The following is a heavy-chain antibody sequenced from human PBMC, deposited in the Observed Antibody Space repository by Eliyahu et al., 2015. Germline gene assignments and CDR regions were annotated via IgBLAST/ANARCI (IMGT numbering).Heavy chain of an antibody. CDR1: GYSISSGYY. Sequence: QVQLQESGPGLVKPSETLSLTCAVSGYSISSGYYXGWIRQPPGKGLEWIGSIYHSGSTYYNPSLKSRVTISVDTSKNQFSLKLSSVTAADTAVYYCARGGGSSSWYGPYYYGMDVWGQGTTVTVSS. D-gene: IGHD6-13*01. V-gene: IGHV4-38-2*01. J-gene: IGHJ6*02. CDR3: ARGGGSSSWYGPYYYGMDV. CDR2: IYHSGST.